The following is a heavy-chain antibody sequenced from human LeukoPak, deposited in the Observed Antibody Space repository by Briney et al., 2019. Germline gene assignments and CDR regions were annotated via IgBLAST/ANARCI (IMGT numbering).Heavy chain of an antibody. CDR1: GFTFSSYS. D-gene: IGHD6-13*01. CDR2: ISINSSYI. J-gene: IGHJ4*02. CDR3: ARVGAAGTPHLIEHYFEY. Sequence: GGALRLSSAASGFTFSSYSMNWVLRPPGKGREWGSSISINSSYIYYADSVKGRFTISRDNAKNSLYLQMNSLRAEDTAVYYCARVGAAGTPHLIEHYFEYWGQGTLVTVSS. V-gene: IGHV3-21*01.